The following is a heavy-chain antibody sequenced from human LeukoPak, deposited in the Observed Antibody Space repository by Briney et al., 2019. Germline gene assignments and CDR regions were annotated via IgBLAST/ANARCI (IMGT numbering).Heavy chain of an antibody. J-gene: IGHJ4*02. D-gene: IGHD4-11*01. CDR2: IYYSGST. CDR1: GASISNNKYY. CDR3: ARGERDYSDSNIYARFFDY. Sequence: PSETLSLTCPVSGASISNNKYYWGWIRQPPGKGLEWIGIIYYSGSTYYNPSLKSRVTISVDTSEHQFSLKLTSVTAADTAVYYCARGERDYSDSNIYARFFDYWGQGTLVTVSS. V-gene: IGHV4-39*07.